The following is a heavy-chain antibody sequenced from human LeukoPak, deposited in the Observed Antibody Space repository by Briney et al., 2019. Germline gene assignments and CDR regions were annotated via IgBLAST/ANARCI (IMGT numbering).Heavy chain of an antibody. Sequence: GGSLRLSCAVSGITFSRYWMSWVRQAPGKGLEWVSSIGITSSYTYYADSVKGRFTISRDNAKNSLYLQMNSLRVEDTAVYYCAREWEVLDYWGHGTLVTVSS. D-gene: IGHD1-26*01. V-gene: IGHV3-21*01. CDR1: GITFSRYW. CDR3: AREWEVLDY. CDR2: IGITSSYT. J-gene: IGHJ4*01.